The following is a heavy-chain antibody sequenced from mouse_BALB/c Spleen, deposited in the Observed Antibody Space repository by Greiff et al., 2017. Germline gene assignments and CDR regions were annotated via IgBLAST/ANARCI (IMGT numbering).Heavy chain of an antibody. CDR3: TYRYDVDYAMDY. V-gene: IGHV1-15*01. Sequence: QVQLQQSGAELVRPGASVTLSCKASGYTFTDYEMHWVKQTPVHGLEWIGAIDPETGGTAYNQKFKGKATLTADKSSSTAYMELRSLTSEDSAVYYCTYRYDVDYAMDYWGQGTSVTVSS. J-gene: IGHJ4*01. CDR2: IDPETGGT. D-gene: IGHD2-14*01. CDR1: GYTFTDYE.